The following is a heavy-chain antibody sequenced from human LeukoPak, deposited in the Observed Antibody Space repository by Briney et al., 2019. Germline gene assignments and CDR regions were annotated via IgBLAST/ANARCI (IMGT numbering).Heavy chain of an antibody. D-gene: IGHD3-22*01. CDR2: IYNSGSTSYHSGNT. CDR3: ARDSSGLDAFDV. J-gene: IGHJ3*01. CDR1: VDSITSSY. V-gene: IGHV4-59*01. Sequence: SDTLSLTCTVSVDSITSSYWSWIRQPPGKGLEWIGCIYNSGSTSYHSGNTKFNPSLKSRVTLSVDTSKNQFSLKLTSVTAADTAVYYCARDSSGLDAFDVWGPGTMVTVSS.